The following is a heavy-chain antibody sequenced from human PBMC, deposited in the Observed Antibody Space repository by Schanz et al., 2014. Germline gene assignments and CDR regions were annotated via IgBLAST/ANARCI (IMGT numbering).Heavy chain of an antibody. J-gene: IGHJ5*02. CDR2: MNPNSGNP. V-gene: IGHV1-69*08. CDR1: GGTFSTYP. D-gene: IGHD5-12*01. Sequence: QVQLVQSGAEVKKPGSSMKVSCKASGGTFSTYPINWLRQAPGQGLEWLGWMNPNSGNPGFAQKFRGRVTFTADKSTSTAYMELSSLKSEDTAVYYCARGPLGTSPWGQGTLVTVSS. CDR3: ARGPLGTSP.